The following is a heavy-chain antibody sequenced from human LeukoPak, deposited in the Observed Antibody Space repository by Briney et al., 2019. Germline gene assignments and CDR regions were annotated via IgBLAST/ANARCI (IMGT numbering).Heavy chain of an antibody. V-gene: IGHV1-2*02. CDR1: GYTFTSYD. CDR2: INPNSGGA. CDR3: ARLRLGELSLDY. Sequence: ASVKVSCKASGYTFTSYDINWVRQAPGQGLEWMGWINPNSGGANYAQKFQGRVTMTRDTSISTAYMELSRLRSDDTAVYYCARLRLGELSLDYWGQGTLVTVSS. D-gene: IGHD3-16*02. J-gene: IGHJ4*02.